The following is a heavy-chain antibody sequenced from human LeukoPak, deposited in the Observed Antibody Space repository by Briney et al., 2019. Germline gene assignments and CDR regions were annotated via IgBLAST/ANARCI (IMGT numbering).Heavy chain of an antibody. Sequence: ASVKVSCKASGYTFTSYGISWVRQAPGQGLEWMGWISAYNGNTNYAQKLQGRVTITTDTSTSTAYMELRSLRSDDTAVYYCAREVPTYHYDSTTPRYFDYWGQGTLVTVSS. V-gene: IGHV1-18*01. CDR3: AREVPTYHYDSTTPRYFDY. D-gene: IGHD3-22*01. CDR2: ISAYNGNT. CDR1: GYTFTSYG. J-gene: IGHJ4*02.